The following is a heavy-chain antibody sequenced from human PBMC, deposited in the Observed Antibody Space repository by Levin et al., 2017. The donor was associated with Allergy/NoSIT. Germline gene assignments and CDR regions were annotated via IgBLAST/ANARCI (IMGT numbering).Heavy chain of an antibody. Sequence: GGSLRLSCAAPGFTFSSYTMNWVRQAPGKGLEWVSYISTSGSSIYYADSVKGRFTISRDNAKNSLYLQMNSLTAEDTATYFCTYYRDGTTFSAAHTDYWGQGTLVTVSS. CDR1: GFTFSSYT. CDR3: TYYRDGTTFSAAHTDY. D-gene: IGHD2/OR15-2a*01. V-gene: IGHV3-48*01. CDR2: ISTSGSSI. J-gene: IGHJ4*02.